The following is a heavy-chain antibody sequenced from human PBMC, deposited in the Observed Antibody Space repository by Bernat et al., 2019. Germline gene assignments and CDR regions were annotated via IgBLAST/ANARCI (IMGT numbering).Heavy chain of an antibody. CDR1: GFTFSSYA. D-gene: IGHD6-19*01. CDR2: ISGSGGST. CDR3: SSSGWYRLGMDV. J-gene: IGHJ6*02. Sequence: EVQLLESGGGLVQPGGSLRLSCAASGFTFSSYAMSWVRQAPGKGLEWVSAISGSGGSTYYADSVKGRFTISRDNSKNTLYLQMNSLRAEDTAVYYCSSSGWYRLGMDVWGQGTTVTVSS. V-gene: IGHV3-23*01.